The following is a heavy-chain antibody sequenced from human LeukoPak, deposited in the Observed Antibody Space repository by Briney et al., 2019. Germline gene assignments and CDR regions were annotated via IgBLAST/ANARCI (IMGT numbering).Heavy chain of an antibody. Sequence: PGRSLRLSCAASGFTFDDYAMHWVRQAPGKGLEWVSGISWNSGSIGYADSVKGRFTISRDNAKNSLYLQMNSLRAEDTALYYCAKGGASYYYYYYYMDVWGKGTTVTISS. CDR3: AKGGASYYYYYYYMDV. CDR2: ISWNSGSI. CDR1: GFTFDDYA. D-gene: IGHD3-16*01. J-gene: IGHJ6*03. V-gene: IGHV3-9*01.